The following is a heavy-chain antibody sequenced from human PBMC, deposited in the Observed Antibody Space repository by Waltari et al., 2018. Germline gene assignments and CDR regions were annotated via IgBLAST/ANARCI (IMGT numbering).Heavy chain of an antibody. J-gene: IGHJ4*01. CDR3: GKDLPGSGWACDN. V-gene: IGHV3-23*04. Sequence: EVQLVGSGGGWVQHGGSLRLSCAASGFTFRNSAMPWVRQAPGKGVEWVPAISYGETDTHYADAGKGRFPISRDNSKSTVYRQMNSLRAGDTGLYFCGKDLPGSGWACDNWVHVALVTVSS. CDR2: ISYGETDT. D-gene: IGHD6-19*01. CDR1: GFTFRNSA.